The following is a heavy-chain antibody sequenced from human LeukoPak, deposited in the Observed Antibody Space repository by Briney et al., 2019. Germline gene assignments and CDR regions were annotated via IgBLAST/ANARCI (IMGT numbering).Heavy chain of an antibody. CDR2: VDPEGGET. J-gene: IGHJ3*02. Sequence: ASVKISCKVSGYTFTDYYMHWVQQAPGKGLEWMGLVDPEGGETIYAEKFQGRVTITADTSTDTAYMELSSLRSEDTAVYYCATEGLIAVAGTVAFDIWGQGTMVTVSS. CDR1: GYTFTDYY. D-gene: IGHD6-19*01. V-gene: IGHV1-69-2*01. CDR3: ATEGLIAVAGTVAFDI.